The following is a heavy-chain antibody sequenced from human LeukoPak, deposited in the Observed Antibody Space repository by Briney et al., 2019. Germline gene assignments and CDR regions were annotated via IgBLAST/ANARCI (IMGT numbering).Heavy chain of an antibody. CDR1: GYTFTSYA. Sequence: ASVKVPCKASGYTFTSYAISWVRQAPGQGLEWMGGIIPIFGTANYAQKFQGRVTITADESTSTAYMELSSLRSEDTAVYYCARGAKELIVGATDFDYWGQGTLVTVSS. J-gene: IGHJ4*02. D-gene: IGHD1-26*01. CDR3: ARGAKELIVGATDFDY. CDR2: IIPIFGTA. V-gene: IGHV1-69*13.